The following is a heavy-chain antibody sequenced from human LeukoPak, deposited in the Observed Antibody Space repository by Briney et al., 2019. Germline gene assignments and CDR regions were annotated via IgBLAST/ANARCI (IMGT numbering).Heavy chain of an antibody. D-gene: IGHD2-15*01. V-gene: IGHV4-4*02. CDR3: ARDEERLGYCSGGSCFTGARYGMDV. J-gene: IGHJ6*02. Sequence: PSETLSLTCAVSGGSISSSNWWSWVRQPPGKGLEWIGEIYHSGSTNYNPSLKSRVTISVDKSKNQFSLKLSSVTAADTAVYYCARDEERLGYCSGGSCFTGARYGMDVWGQGTTVTVSS. CDR2: IYHSGST. CDR1: GGSISSSNW.